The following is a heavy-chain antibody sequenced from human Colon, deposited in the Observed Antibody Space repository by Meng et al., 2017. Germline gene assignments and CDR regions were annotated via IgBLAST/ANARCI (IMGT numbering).Heavy chain of an antibody. V-gene: IGHV4-4*02. J-gene: IGHJ4*02. CDR3: ARHISILGQRGFDY. D-gene: IGHD3/OR15-3a*01. CDR1: GGSISSNW. CDR2: FFHTGRT. Sequence: VQLQESGPGLVKPSGTLSLTGAVAGGSISSNWWSWVRQPPGKGLEWIGEFFHTGRTNYDPSLKSRVTISVDKSNNQFSLKLTSVTAADTAVYYCARHISILGQRGFDYWGQGTLVTVSS.